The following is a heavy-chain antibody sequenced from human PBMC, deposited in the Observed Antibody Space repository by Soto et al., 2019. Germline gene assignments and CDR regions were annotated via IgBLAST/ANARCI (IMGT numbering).Heavy chain of an antibody. D-gene: IGHD5-18*01. CDR1: GYSFTSYW. J-gene: IGHJ6*02. CDR3: VRTSMHSSGYSYGHGGMDV. V-gene: IGHV5-10-1*01. CDR2: IDPSDSYT. Sequence: GAALKISCKGSGYSFTSYWISRVRQMPGKGLEWMGRIDPSDSYTNYSPSFQGHVTISADKSISTAYLQWSSLKASDTAMYYCVRTSMHSSGYSYGHGGMDVWGQGTTVTVSS.